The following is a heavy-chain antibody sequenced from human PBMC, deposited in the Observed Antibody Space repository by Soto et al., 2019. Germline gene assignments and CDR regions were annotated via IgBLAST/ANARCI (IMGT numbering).Heavy chain of an antibody. CDR3: ARGGRAAAGLNYYYYGMDV. CDR2: INPNSGGT. D-gene: IGHD6-13*01. J-gene: IGHJ6*02. Sequence: ASVKVSCKASGYTFTGYYMHWVRQAPGQGLEWMGWINPNSGGTNYAQKFQGWVTMTRDTSISTAYMELSRLRSDDTAVYYCARGGRAAAGLNYYYYGMDVWGQGTTVTVSS. V-gene: IGHV1-2*04. CDR1: GYTFTGYY.